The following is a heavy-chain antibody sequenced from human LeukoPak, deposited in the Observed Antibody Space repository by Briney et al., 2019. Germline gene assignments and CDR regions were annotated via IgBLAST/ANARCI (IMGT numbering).Heavy chain of an antibody. V-gene: IGHV3-7*01. CDR3: ARDPIVGDTGGGDY. D-gene: IGHD1-26*01. J-gene: IGHJ4*02. Sequence: GGSLGLSCAASGFTFSSYWMTWVCQAPGKGLEWVSNINGDGSIENYVHSVRGRFSIFRDNAKDALYLQMNSLRVDDTAIYYCARDPIVGDTGGGDYWGQGTLVTVSS. CDR2: INGDGSIE. CDR1: GFTFSSYW.